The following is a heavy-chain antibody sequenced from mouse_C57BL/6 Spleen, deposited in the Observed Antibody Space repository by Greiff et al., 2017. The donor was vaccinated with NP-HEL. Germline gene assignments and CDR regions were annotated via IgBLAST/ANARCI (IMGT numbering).Heavy chain of an antibody. D-gene: IGHD1-1*01. CDR2: IRLKSDNYAT. V-gene: IGHV6-3*01. CDR1: GFTFSNYW. J-gene: IGHJ4*01. CDR3: TRLTTVVARVPP. Sequence: EVKLMESGGGLVQPGGSMKLSCVASGFTFSNYWMNWVRQSPEKGLEWVAQIRLKSDNYATHYAESVKGRFTISRDDSKSSVYLQMNNLRAEDTGIYYCTRLTTVVARVPPWGQGTSVTVSS.